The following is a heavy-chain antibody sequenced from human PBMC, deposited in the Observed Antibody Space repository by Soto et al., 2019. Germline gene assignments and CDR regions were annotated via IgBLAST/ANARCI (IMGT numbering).Heavy chain of an antibody. CDR3: ARADIVVVPAAMEVAISDAFDI. D-gene: IGHD2-2*01. J-gene: IGHJ3*02. CDR2: IWYDGSNK. Sequence: PGGSLRLSCAASGFTFSSYVMHWVRQAPGKGLEWVAVIWYDGSNKYYADSVKGRFTISRDNSKNTLYLQMNSLRAEDTAVYYCARADIVVVPAAMEVAISDAFDIWGQGTMVTVSS. CDR1: GFTFSSYV. V-gene: IGHV3-33*01.